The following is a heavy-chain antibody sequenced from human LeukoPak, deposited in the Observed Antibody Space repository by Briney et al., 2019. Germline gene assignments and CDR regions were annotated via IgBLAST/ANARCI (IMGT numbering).Heavy chain of an antibody. CDR1: GGSISSYY. V-gene: IGHV4-59*01. Sequence: SETLSLTCTVSGGSISSYYWSWIRQPPGKGLEWIGYIYYSGSTNYNPSLKSRVTISVDTSKNQFSLKLSSVTAADTVVYYCARGSEYSYGCLDYWGQGTLATVSS. CDR3: ARGSEYSYGCLDY. J-gene: IGHJ4*02. D-gene: IGHD5-18*01. CDR2: IYYSGST.